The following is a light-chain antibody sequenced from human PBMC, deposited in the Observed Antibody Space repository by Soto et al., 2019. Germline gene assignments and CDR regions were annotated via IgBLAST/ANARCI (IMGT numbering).Light chain of an antibody. CDR3: SSYAVSNSLGV. Sequence: QSALTQPPSASGSPGQSVTISCTGTSSDVGGYNYVSWYQHHPVKAPKLMIYEGNKLPSGVSDRFSGSKSGNTASLTVSGLQDEDEADYYCSSYAVSNSLGVVGGGTKLAVL. CDR2: EGN. V-gene: IGLV2-8*01. J-gene: IGLJ2*01. CDR1: SSDVGGYNY.